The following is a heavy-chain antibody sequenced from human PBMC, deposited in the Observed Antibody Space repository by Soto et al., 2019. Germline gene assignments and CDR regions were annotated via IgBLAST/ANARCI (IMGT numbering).Heavy chain of an antibody. CDR2: IYYSGST. J-gene: IGHJ5*02. D-gene: IGHD2-15*01. V-gene: IGHV4-39*01. Sequence: SETLSLTCTVSGGSISSSSYYWGWIRQPPGKGLEWIGSIYYSGSTYYNPSLKSRVTISVDTSKNQFSLKLSSVTAADTAVYYCARHLVGYCSGGSCYPGTWFDPWGQGTPVTVSS. CDR3: ARHLVGYCSGGSCYPGTWFDP. CDR1: GGSISSSSYY.